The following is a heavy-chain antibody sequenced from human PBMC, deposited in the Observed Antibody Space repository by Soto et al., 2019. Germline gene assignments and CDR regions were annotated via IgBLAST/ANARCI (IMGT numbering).Heavy chain of an antibody. D-gene: IGHD2-15*01. CDR3: AKDGGMLGYCSGGSCYGDY. J-gene: IGHJ4*02. V-gene: IGHV3-23*01. CDR2: ISGSGGST. CDR1: GFTFSSYA. Sequence: WGSLRLSCAASGFTFSSYAMSWVRQAPGKGLEWVPAISGSGGSTYYADSVKGRFTISRDNSKNTLYLQMNSLRAEDTAVYYCAKDGGMLGYCSGGSCYGDYWGQGTLVTVS.